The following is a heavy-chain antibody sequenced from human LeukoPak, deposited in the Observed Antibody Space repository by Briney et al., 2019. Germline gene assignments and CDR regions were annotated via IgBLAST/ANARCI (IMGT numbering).Heavy chain of an antibody. Sequence: GGSLRLSCAASGFTFSSYAMSWVRQAPGKGLEWVAVIRYDGSNKYYADSVKGRFTISRDNSKNTLYLQMNSLRAEDTAVYYCARDSGSDAFDIWGQGTMVTVSS. CDR3: ARDSGSDAFDI. V-gene: IGHV3-33*08. CDR2: IRYDGSNK. CDR1: GFTFSSYA. J-gene: IGHJ3*02. D-gene: IGHD3-22*01.